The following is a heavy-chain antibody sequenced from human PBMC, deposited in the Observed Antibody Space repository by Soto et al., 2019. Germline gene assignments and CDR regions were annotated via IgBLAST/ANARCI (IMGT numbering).Heavy chain of an antibody. V-gene: IGHV1-3*01. J-gene: IGHJ3*02. CDR3: ARVGRVVVVAATHDAFDI. CDR1: GYTFTSYA. CDR2: INAGNGNT. Sequence: GASVKVSCKASGYTFTSYAMHWVRQAPGQRLEWMGWINAGNGNTKYSQKSQGRVTITRDTSASTAYMELSSLRSEDTAVYYCARVGRVVVVAATHDAFDIWGQGTMVTVSS. D-gene: IGHD2-15*01.